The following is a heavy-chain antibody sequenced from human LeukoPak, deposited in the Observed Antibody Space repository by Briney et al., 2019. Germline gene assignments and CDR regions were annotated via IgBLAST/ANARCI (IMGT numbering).Heavy chain of an antibody. Sequence: ASVKVSCKASGYTFTGYDVNWMRQATGQGLEWMGWVNPNSGHTGYAQKFQGRVTMTTNTSISTAYMELSSLRSEDTAVYYCARGAPGSYCSGGSCPYFDYWGQGTLVSVTS. CDR1: GYTFTGYD. J-gene: IGHJ4*02. V-gene: IGHV1-8*01. CDR3: ARGAPGSYCSGGSCPYFDY. CDR2: VNPNSGHT. D-gene: IGHD2-15*01.